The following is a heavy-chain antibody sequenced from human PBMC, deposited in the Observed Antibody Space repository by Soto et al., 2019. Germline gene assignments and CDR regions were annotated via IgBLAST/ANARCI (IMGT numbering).Heavy chain of an antibody. CDR1: GYTFTSYS. Sequence: ASVKVSCKASGYTFTSYSMHWVRQAPKQRLEWMGWINAGNGNTKYSQKFQGRVTITRDTSASTAYMELSSLRSEDTAVYYCARAASDIVATIFPYYYYYYMDVWGKGTTVTVSS. D-gene: IGHD5-12*01. J-gene: IGHJ6*03. CDR2: INAGNGNT. CDR3: ARAASDIVATIFPYYYYYYMDV. V-gene: IGHV1-3*01.